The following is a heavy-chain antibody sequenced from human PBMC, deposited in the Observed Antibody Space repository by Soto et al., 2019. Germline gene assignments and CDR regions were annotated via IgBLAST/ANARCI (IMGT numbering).Heavy chain of an antibody. Sequence: GGSLRLSCAASGFTVSSNYMAWVRQAPGKGLEWVSVIYRGGSTYYADSVKGRFTISRDKSKNTLYLQMNSLRAEDTAMYYCARDSFLDYADSSGYTFDYWGQGTLVTVSS. CDR1: GFTVSSNY. D-gene: IGHD3-22*01. CDR3: ARDSFLDYADSSGYTFDY. J-gene: IGHJ4*02. CDR2: IYRGGST. V-gene: IGHV3-66*01.